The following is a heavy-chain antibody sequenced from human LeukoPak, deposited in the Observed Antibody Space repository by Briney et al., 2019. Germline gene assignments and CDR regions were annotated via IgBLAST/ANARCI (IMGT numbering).Heavy chain of an antibody. J-gene: IGHJ4*02. D-gene: IGHD6-13*01. CDR1: GFTFSSYS. V-gene: IGHV3-21*01. Sequence: GGSLRLSCAASGFTFSSYSMNWVRQAPGKGLEWVSSISSSSSYIYYADSVKGRFTISRDNAKNSLYLQMNSLRAEDTAVYYCAREPDSSSWGIDYWGQGTLVTVSS. CDR2: ISSSSSYI. CDR3: AREPDSSSWGIDY.